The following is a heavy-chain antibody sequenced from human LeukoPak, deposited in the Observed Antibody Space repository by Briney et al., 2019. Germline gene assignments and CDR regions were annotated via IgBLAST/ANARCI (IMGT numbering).Heavy chain of an antibody. Sequence: PSETLSFTCTVSGGSVSSGSYYWSWIRQPPGKGLEWIGYIYYSGSTNYNPSLKSRVTISVDTSKNQFSLKLSSVTAADTAVYYCARDHSSGWQDWGQGTLVTVSS. CDR1: GGSVSSGSYY. J-gene: IGHJ4*02. D-gene: IGHD6-19*01. V-gene: IGHV4-61*01. CDR3: ARDHSSGWQD. CDR2: IYYSGST.